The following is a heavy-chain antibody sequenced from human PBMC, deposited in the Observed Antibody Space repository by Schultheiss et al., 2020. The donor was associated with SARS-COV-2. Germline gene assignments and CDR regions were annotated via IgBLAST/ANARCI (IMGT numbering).Heavy chain of an antibody. J-gene: IGHJ4*02. D-gene: IGHD3-3*01. CDR2: ISGSGGST. V-gene: IGHV3-23*01. Sequence: GGSLRLSCAASGFTFSSYAMSWVRQAPGKGLEWVSAISGSGGSTYYADSVKGRFTISRDNSKNTLYLQMNSLRAEDTAVYYCAKFAGITIFGIIQGGPYYFDYWGQGTLVTVSS. CDR1: GFTFSSYA. CDR3: AKFAGITIFGIIQGGPYYFDY.